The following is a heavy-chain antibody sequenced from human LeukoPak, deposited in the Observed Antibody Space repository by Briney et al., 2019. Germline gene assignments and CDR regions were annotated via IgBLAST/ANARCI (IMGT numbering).Heavy chain of an antibody. J-gene: IGHJ3*02. Sequence: SETLSLTCTVSGGSISSSSYYWGWIRQPPGKGLEWIGSIYYSGSTYYNPSLKSRVTISVDTSKNQFSLKLSSVTAADTAVYYCARAGSLGGELSSLDAFDIWGQGTMVTVSS. CDR1: GGSISSSSYY. CDR2: IYYSGST. V-gene: IGHV4-39*07. D-gene: IGHD3-16*02. CDR3: ARAGSLGGELSSLDAFDI.